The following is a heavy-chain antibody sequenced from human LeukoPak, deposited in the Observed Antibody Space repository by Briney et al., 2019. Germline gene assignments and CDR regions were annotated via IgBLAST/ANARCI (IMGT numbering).Heavy chain of an antibody. Sequence: SETLCLTCAVSGGSISSYYWSWIRQPPGKGLEWVAYIYYSGSTNYNPSLRSRATISVDTSKNQFSLKLSSVTAAETAVYYCPRALGELRVNWFDPWGQGTLVTVSS. CDR3: PRALGELRVNWFDP. CDR2: IYYSGST. J-gene: IGHJ5*02. V-gene: IGHV4-59*01. D-gene: IGHD1-26*01. CDR1: GGSISSYY.